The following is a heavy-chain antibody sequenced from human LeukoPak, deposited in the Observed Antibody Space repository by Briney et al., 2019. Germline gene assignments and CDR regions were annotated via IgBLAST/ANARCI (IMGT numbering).Heavy chain of an antibody. J-gene: IGHJ3*02. Sequence: GGSLRLSCAASGFTFSNYWMTWVRQAPGKGLEWVATIKQDGSEKYYVDSVKGRFTISRDNAKNSLFLQMTSLRAEDTALYYCAPEVWELQGASDIWGQGTMVTVSS. CDR3: APEVWELQGASDI. CDR1: GFTFSNYW. CDR2: IKQDGSEK. D-gene: IGHD1-26*01. V-gene: IGHV3-7*01.